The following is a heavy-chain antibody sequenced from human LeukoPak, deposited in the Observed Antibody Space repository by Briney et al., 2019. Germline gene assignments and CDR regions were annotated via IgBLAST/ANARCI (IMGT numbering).Heavy chain of an antibody. CDR2: IYHSGST. J-gene: IGHJ4*02. CDR1: GYSISSGYY. Sequence: SETLSLTCTVSGYSISSGYYWGWIRQPPGKGLEWIGSIYHSGSTYYNPSLKSRVTISVDTSKNQFSLKLSSVTAADTAVYYCARAMGYDQYYFDYWGQGTLVTVSS. CDR3: ARAMGYDQYYFDY. V-gene: IGHV4-38-2*02. D-gene: IGHD5-12*01.